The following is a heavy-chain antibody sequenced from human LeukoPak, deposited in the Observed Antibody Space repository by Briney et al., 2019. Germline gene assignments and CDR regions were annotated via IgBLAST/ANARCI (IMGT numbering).Heavy chain of an antibody. V-gene: IGHV3-7*01. CDR3: AKSNPQLRFLEWLLDHSADYYGMDV. Sequence: GGSLRLSCAVSGFTFSGFWMSWSRQAPGKGLEWVASINSDGSEGYYADVVKGRFTISRDNSKNTLYLQMNSLRAEDTAVYYCAKSNPQLRFLEWLLDHSADYYGMDVWGQGTTVTVSS. CDR1: GFTFSGFW. D-gene: IGHD3-3*01. J-gene: IGHJ6*02. CDR2: INSDGSEG.